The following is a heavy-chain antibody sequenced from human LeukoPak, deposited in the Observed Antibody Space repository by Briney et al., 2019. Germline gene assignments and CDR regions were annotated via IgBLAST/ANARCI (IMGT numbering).Heavy chain of an antibody. J-gene: IGHJ4*02. V-gene: IGHV4-59*08. CDR1: GGSISSYY. CDR3: ARRSSWSFDY. CDR2: IYYSGST. Sequence: SETLSLACTVSGGSISSYYWSWVRQPPGKGLEWIGCIYYSGSTNYNPSLKSRVTISVDTSKNQFSLKLSSVTAADTAVYYCARRSSWSFDYWGQGTLVTVSS. D-gene: IGHD6-13*01.